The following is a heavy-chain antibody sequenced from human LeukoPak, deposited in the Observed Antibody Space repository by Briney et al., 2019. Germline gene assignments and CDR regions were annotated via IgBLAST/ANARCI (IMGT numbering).Heavy chain of an antibody. D-gene: IGHD2-8*01. CDR1: GFTFSNYW. CDR2: IHQHGNEK. J-gene: IGHJ4*02. CDR3: ATLNGPLFEY. Sequence: GGSLRLSCAASGFTFSNYWMGWVRQAPGKGLEWVASIHQHGNEKYFVDSVRGRFTISRDNAKNSLYLQMSSLRAEDTAVYYCATLNGPLFEYWGQGTLVTVSS. V-gene: IGHV3-7*01.